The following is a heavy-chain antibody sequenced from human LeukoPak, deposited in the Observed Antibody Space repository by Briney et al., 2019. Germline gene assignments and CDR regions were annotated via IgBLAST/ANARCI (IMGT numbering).Heavy chain of an antibody. Sequence: SETLSLTCIVSGGSISSSSYYWGWIRQPPGKGLEWIGSIYYSGSTYYNPSLKSRVTISVDTSKNQFSLKLSSVTAADTAVYYCASPFPPIVVVPAAARAYYMDVWGKGTTVTVSS. V-gene: IGHV4-39*01. CDR3: ASPFPPIVVVPAAARAYYMDV. CDR1: GGSISSSSYY. CDR2: IYYSGST. D-gene: IGHD2-2*01. J-gene: IGHJ6*03.